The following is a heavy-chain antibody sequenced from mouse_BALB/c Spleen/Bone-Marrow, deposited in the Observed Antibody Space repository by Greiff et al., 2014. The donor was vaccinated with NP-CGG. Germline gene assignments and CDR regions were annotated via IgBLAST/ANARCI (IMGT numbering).Heavy chain of an antibody. CDR1: GFSLTSYG. CDR2: IWSDGST. D-gene: IGHD2-3*01. CDR3: ARHDNDGYYLAY. J-gene: IGHJ3*01. Sequence: VQLVESGPDLVAPSQSLSITCTVSGFSLTSYGVHWVRQPPGRGLEWLVVIWSDGSTTYNSALKSRLSISKDNSKSQVFLKMNSLQTDDTAMYYCARHDNDGYYLAYWGQGTLVTVSA. V-gene: IGHV2-6-2*01.